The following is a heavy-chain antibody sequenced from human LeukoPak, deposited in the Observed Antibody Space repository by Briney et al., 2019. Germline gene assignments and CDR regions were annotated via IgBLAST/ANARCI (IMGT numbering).Heavy chain of an antibody. CDR3: ASQVPPPRSSPRSPDFWSGHDY. CDR2: IIPIFGTA. J-gene: IGHJ4*02. V-gene: IGHV1-69*01. CDR1: GGTFSSYA. D-gene: IGHD3-3*01. Sequence: SVKVSCKASGGTFSSYAISWVRQAPGQGLEWMGGIIPIFGTANYAQKFQGRVTITADESTSTAYMELSSLRSEDTAVYYCASQVPPPRSSPRSPDFWSGHDYWGQGTLVTVSS.